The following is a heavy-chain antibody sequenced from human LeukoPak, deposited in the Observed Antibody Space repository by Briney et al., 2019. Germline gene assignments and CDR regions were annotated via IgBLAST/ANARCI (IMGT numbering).Heavy chain of an antibody. CDR1: GGSISSSSYY. CDR3: ATGLAKGYYYYYYMDV. J-gene: IGHJ6*03. V-gene: IGHV4-39*07. Sequence: SETLSLTCTVSGGSISSSSYYWGWIRQPPGKGLEWIGRIYTSGSTNYNPSLKSRVTTSVDTSKNQFSLKLSSVTAADTAVYYCATGLAKGYYYYYYMDVWGKGTTVTVSS. D-gene: IGHD3/OR15-3a*01. CDR2: IYTSGST.